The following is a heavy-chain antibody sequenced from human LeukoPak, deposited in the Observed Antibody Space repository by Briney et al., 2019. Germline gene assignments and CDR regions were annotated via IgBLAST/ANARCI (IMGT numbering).Heavy chain of an antibody. J-gene: IGHJ6*04. CDR2: ISGSGGST. D-gene: IGHD2-2*01. CDR3: AKGESLGYCSSTSCYGLYYGMDV. CDR1: GFTFSSYA. Sequence: GGSLRLSCAASGFTFSSYAMSWVRQAPGKGLEWVSAISGSGGSTYYADSVKGRFTISRDNSKNTLYLQMNGLRAEDTAVYYCAKGESLGYCSSTSCYGLYYGMDVWGKGTTVTVSS. V-gene: IGHV3-23*01.